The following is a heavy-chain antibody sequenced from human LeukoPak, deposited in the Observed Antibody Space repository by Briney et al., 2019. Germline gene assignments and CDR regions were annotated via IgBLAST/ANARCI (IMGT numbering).Heavy chain of an antibody. J-gene: IGHJ3*02. D-gene: IGHD3-9*01. CDR2: IKSKTDGGTT. CDR1: GFTFSSCA. CDR3: TTLYYDILTGYPRLLLIDI. Sequence: PGASLRLSCAASGFTFSSCAMSWVRQAPGKGLEWVGRIKSKTDGGTTDYAAPVKGRFTISRDDSKNTLYLQMNSLKTEDTAVYYCTTLYYDILTGYPRLLLIDIWGQGTMVTVSS. V-gene: IGHV3-15*01.